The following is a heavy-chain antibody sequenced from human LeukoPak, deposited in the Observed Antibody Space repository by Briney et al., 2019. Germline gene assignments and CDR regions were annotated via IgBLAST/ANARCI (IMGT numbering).Heavy chain of an antibody. Sequence: SEPLSLTCAVYGGSFSGYYWSWIRQPPGKGLEWIGEINHSGSTNYNPSLKSRVTISVDTSKNQFSLKLSSVTAADTAVYYCARAPFYGDDPPTDGMDVWGQGTTVTVS. CDR1: GGSFSGYY. V-gene: IGHV4-34*01. CDR3: ARAPFYGDDPPTDGMDV. D-gene: IGHD4-17*01. CDR2: INHSGST. J-gene: IGHJ6*02.